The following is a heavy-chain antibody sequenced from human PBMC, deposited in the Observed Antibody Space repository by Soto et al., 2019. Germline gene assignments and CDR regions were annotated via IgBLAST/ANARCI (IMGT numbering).Heavy chain of an antibody. CDR1: DGSFTGFH. D-gene: IGHD3-3*01. CDR3: ARGVPFGHYSMDV. V-gene: IGHV4-34*01. CDR2: IKHSGST. Sequence: GPGPAPPSETLSLTCAVYDGSFTGFHWTWIRRPPGKGLEWSGEIKHSGSTNYNPSLTRRVTISVDTSKNQFSLKLNSVTAADTAVYYCARGVPFGHYSMDVWGQGTTVTVSS. J-gene: IGHJ6*02.